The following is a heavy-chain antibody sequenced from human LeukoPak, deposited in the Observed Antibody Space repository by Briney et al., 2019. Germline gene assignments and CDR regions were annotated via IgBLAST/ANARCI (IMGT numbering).Heavy chain of an antibody. J-gene: IGHJ5*02. CDR2: INPGGVST. Sequence: EASVKVSCKASGYTFTSYYMHWVRQAPGQGLEWMGIINPGGVSTTYAQKFQGRVTMTRDTSTSTDYMELSSLTSEDTAVYYCARDNSVGGIAWWFDPWGQGTLVTVSS. V-gene: IGHV1-46*01. CDR1: GYTFTSYY. CDR3: ARDNSVGGIAWWFDP. D-gene: IGHD1-26*01.